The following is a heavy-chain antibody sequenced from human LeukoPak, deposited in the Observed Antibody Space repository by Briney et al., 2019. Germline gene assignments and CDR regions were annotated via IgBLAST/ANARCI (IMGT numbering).Heavy chain of an antibody. V-gene: IGHV3-15*01. CDR2: IKSKTDGGTT. CDR1: GFTFSNAW. D-gene: IGHD3-22*01. CDR3: TTHYYDSSGYLLPLFYYYYYYMDV. Sequence: PGGSLRLSCAASGFTFSNAWMSWVRQAPGKGLEWVGRIKSKTDGGTTDYAAPVKGRFTISRDDSKNTLYLQMNSLKTEDTAVYYCTTHYYDSSGYLLPLFYYYYYYMDVWGKGTTVTVS. J-gene: IGHJ6*03.